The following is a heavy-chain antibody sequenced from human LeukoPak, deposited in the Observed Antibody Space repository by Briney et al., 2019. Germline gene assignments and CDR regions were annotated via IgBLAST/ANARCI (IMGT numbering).Heavy chain of an antibody. CDR3: ARAITDPHQHYDFWSGDDY. D-gene: IGHD3-3*01. CDR1: GGTFSSYG. Sequence: GASVKVSCKASGGTFSSYGISWVRQAPGQGLEWMGWISAYNGNTNYAQKLQGRVTMTTDTSTSTAYMELRSLRSDDTAVYYCARAITDPHQHYDFWSGDDYWGQGTLVTVSS. J-gene: IGHJ4*02. V-gene: IGHV1-18*01. CDR2: ISAYNGNT.